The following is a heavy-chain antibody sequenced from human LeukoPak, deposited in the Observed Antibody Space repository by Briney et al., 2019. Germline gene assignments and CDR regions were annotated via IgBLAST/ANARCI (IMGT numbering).Heavy chain of an antibody. V-gene: IGHV1-18*01. CDR2: NSAYNGNT. J-gene: IGHJ4*02. D-gene: IGHD6-6*01. Sequence: ASVKVSCKASGYTFTSYGISWVRQAPGQGLEWMGWNSAYNGNTNYAQKLQGRVTMTTDTSTSTAYMELRSLRSDDTAVYYCARDVEYSRSSSFFDYWGQGTLVTVSS. CDR3: ARDVEYSRSSSFFDY. CDR1: GYTFTSYG.